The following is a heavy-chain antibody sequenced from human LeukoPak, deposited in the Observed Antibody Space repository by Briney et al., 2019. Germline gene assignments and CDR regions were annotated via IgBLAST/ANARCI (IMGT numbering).Heavy chain of an antibody. Sequence: PSETLSLTCTVSGGSISSGGFYWSWIRQHPERGLEWIGYIHYSGSTYYNASLKSRVTMSVDTSKNQFSLKVSSVTAEDTAVYYCARVSISAAAPFDYWGQGTLVTVSS. CDR1: GGSISSGGFY. J-gene: IGHJ4*02. D-gene: IGHD6-13*01. V-gene: IGHV4-31*03. CDR2: IHYSGST. CDR3: ARVSISAAAPFDY.